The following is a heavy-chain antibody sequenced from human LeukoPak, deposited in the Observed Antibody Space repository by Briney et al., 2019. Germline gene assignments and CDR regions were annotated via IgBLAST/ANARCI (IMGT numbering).Heavy chain of an antibody. CDR1: GFSFSSYG. V-gene: IGHV3-33*03. J-gene: IGHJ4*02. Sequence: GGSLRLSCAASGFSFSSYGMHRVRQAPGKGLEWVAVIWYDGSNKYYADSVEGRFTISRDTSKNTLYLQMNSLRAEDTAVYFCTKARDQMSYFFDYWGQGALVTVSS. CDR2: IWYDGSNK. CDR3: TKARDQMSYFFDY. D-gene: IGHD2-2*01.